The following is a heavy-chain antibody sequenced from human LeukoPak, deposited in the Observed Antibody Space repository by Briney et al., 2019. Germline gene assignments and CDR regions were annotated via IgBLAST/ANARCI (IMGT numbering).Heavy chain of an antibody. CDR1: GFTFSAST. J-gene: IGHJ4*02. V-gene: IGHV3-73*01. CDR2: IRTKANDYAT. D-gene: IGHD6-19*01. Sequence: GGSLRLSCAASGFTFSASTIHWVRQASGKRLEWVGRIRTKANDYATTHTASLKGRFTISRDDSQNTAYLQMNSLTTEDTAVSYCASPGYSSGWYDFDYWGQGTLVTVSS. CDR3: ASPGYSSGWYDFDY.